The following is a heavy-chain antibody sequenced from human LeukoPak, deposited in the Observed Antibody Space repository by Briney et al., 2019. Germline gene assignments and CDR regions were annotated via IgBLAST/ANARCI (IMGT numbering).Heavy chain of an antibody. CDR1: GFTFSSYV. CDR3: AKGGFIAAPFDY. D-gene: IGHD6-13*01. CDR2: ISNSGGST. J-gene: IGHJ4*02. V-gene: IGHV3-23*01. Sequence: PGGSLRLSCAASGFTFSSYVMSWVRQAPGKGLEWVSSISNSGGSTYYADSVKGRFTISRDNSKNTLYLQMNSLRAEDTAVYYCAKGGFIAAPFDYWGQGTLVTVSS.